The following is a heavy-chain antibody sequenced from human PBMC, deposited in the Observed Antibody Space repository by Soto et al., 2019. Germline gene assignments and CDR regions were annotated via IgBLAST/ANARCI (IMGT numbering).Heavy chain of an antibody. Sequence: GGSLRLSCAASGFTFSSYWMHWVRQAPGKGLVWVSRISSDGSTTTYADSVKGRFTISRDNAKNTLYLQMNSLRAEDTAVYYCARAYYYDISGYYYDYWGQGTLVTVSS. D-gene: IGHD3-22*01. CDR1: GFTFSSYW. CDR2: ISSDGSTT. CDR3: ARAYYYDISGYYYDY. J-gene: IGHJ4*02. V-gene: IGHV3-74*01.